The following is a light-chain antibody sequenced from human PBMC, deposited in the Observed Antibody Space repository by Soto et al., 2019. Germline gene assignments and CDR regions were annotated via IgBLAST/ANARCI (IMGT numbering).Light chain of an antibody. CDR3: YSAADDTGF. CDR1: VLARKN. CDR2: RNT. Sequence: SYELTQPSSVSVSPGQTARITCPGDVLARKNARWFQHKPGQAPLLVIYRNTERPSGIPERFSASTSGTTATLTISGAHVEDEADYYCYSAADDTGFFGGGTKLTVL. J-gene: IGLJ2*01. V-gene: IGLV3-27*01.